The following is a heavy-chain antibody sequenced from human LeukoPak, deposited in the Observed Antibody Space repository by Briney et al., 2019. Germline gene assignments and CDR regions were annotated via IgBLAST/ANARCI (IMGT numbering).Heavy chain of an antibody. J-gene: IGHJ4*02. CDR2: INPNSGGT. Sequence: ASVKVSCKASGYTFTGYYMHWVRQAPGQGLEWMGWINPNSGGTNYAQKFQGRVTMTRDTSTSTVYMELSSLRSEDTAVYYCARDMERIAAASFDYWGQGTLVTVSS. V-gene: IGHV1-2*02. D-gene: IGHD6-13*01. CDR1: GYTFTGYY. CDR3: ARDMERIAAASFDY.